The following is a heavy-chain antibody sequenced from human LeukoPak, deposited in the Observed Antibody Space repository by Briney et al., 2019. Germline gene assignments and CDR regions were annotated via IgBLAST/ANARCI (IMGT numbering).Heavy chain of an antibody. J-gene: IGHJ6*03. V-gene: IGHV4-59*01. D-gene: IGHD1-26*01. CDR2: IYYSGST. CDR1: GGSISSYY. CDR3: ARDGSGSHYYYYYYYMDV. Sequence: PWETLSLTCTVSGGSISSYYWSWIRQPPGKGLEWIGYIYYSGSTNYNPSLKSRVTISVDTSKNQFSLKLSSVTAADTAVYYFARDGSGSHYYYYYYYMDVWGKGATVTVSS.